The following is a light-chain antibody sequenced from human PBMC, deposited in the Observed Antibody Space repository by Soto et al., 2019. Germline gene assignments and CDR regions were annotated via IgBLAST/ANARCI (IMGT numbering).Light chain of an antibody. V-gene: IGKV1-39*01. CDR3: QQSSSSPPT. CDR1: QSIRRY. CDR2: AAS. J-gene: IGKJ4*01. Sequence: DIQMTQSPSSLSASVGDRVTITCRASQSIRRYLNWYQQKPGKAPKVLIYAASSLQSGVPSRFSGSGSGTDFTLTISSLQPEDFATYYCQQSSSSPPTFGGGTKVEI.